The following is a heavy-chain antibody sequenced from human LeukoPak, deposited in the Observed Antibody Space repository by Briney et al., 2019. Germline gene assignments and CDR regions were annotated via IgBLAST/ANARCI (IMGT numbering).Heavy chain of an antibody. D-gene: IGHD6-19*01. V-gene: IGHV4-34*01. Sequence: SETLSLTCTVSGGSISSYYWSWIRQPPGKGLEWIGEINHSGSTNYNPSLKSRVTISVDTSKNQFSLKLSSVTAADTAVYYCARDGAVAGTPDYYYYYYMDVWGKGTTVTVSS. CDR2: INHSGST. CDR3: ARDGAVAGTPDYYYYYYMDV. CDR1: GGSISSYY. J-gene: IGHJ6*03.